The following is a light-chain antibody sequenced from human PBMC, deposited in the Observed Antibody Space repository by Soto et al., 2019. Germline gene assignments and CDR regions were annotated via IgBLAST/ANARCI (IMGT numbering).Light chain of an antibody. J-gene: IGLJ3*02. V-gene: IGLV2-14*03. CDR1: ISDLGTYNY. CDR3: SSYTSDSTWV. CDR2: EVS. Sequence: QSALTQPASVSGSPGQSITISCTGTISDLGTYNYVSWYKQHPGKAPRLMIFEVSHRPSGVSSRFSGSKSGYTASLTISGLQAEDEADYYCSSYTSDSTWVFGGGTKVTVL.